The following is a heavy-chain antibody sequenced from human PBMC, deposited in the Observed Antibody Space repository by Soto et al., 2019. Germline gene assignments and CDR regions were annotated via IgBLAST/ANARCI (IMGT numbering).Heavy chain of an antibody. CDR2: ISAYNGNT. CDR1: GYSFTSYG. J-gene: IGHJ3*02. Sequence: GASVKVSCEACGYSFTSYGISCVRQAPGQGLEWMGWISAYNGNTNYAQKLQGRVTMTTDTSTSTAYMELRSLRSDDTAVYYCARVGVLAAAGTDDAFDIWGQGTMVTVSS. CDR3: ARVGVLAAAGTDDAFDI. D-gene: IGHD6-13*01. V-gene: IGHV1-18*01.